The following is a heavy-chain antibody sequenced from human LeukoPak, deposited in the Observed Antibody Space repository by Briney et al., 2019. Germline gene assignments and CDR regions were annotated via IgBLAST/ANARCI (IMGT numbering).Heavy chain of an antibody. D-gene: IGHD3-3*01. J-gene: IGHJ6*01. CDR1: GGSFSGYY. CDR2: INHSGST. Sequence: SETLSLTCAVYGGSFSGYYWSWIRQPPGKGLEWIGEINHSGSTNYNPSLKSRVTISVDTSKNQFSLKLSSVTAADTAVYYCAKELPFLGGRKYYYYYGMEGWGQGNKGTGSS. V-gene: IGHV4-34*01. CDR3: AKELPFLGGRKYYYYYGMEG.